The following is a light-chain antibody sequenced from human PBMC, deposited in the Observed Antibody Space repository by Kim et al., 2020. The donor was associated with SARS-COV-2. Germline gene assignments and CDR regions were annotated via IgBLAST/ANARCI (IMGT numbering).Light chain of an antibody. V-gene: IGLV6-57*03. CDR1: SDSIASNY. CDR3: QSYDSSNQGV. J-gene: IGLJ3*02. CDR2: GDN. Sequence: LTISCTRSSDSIASNYVQEYQRRPGSAPTTVIYGDNQRPPGVPDRISGSIDSSSNSASLAISGLKTEDEADYYCQSYDSSNQGVFGGGTQLTVL.